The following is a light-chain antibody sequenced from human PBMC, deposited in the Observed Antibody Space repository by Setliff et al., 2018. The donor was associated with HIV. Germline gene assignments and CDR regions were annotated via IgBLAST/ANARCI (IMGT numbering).Light chain of an antibody. CDR2: RNT. CDR3: AAWDDSLNGVV. V-gene: IGLV1-44*01. J-gene: IGLJ3*02. Sequence: QSALTQPASVSGTPGQRVTISCSGSGSNIGTNTVSWFQQLSGTAPKLLIYRNTQRPSGVPDRFTGSRAGTSASLSISGLQSDDEADYYCAAWDDSLNGVVFGGGTKVTVL. CDR1: GSNIGTNT.